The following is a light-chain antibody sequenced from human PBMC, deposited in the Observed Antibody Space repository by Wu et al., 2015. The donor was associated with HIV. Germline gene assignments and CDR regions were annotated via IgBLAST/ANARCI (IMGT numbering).Light chain of an antibody. J-gene: IGKJ2*03. V-gene: IGKV3-15*01. Sequence: EIVMTQSPATLSVSPGERATLSCRASQSISSNLAWYQQKPGQAPRLLIYGASTRATGIPARFSGRGSGTEFTLTISSLQSEDFAVYYCRQYNNWPRSFGQGTKLEIK. CDR1: QSISSN. CDR3: RQYNNWPRS. CDR2: GAS.